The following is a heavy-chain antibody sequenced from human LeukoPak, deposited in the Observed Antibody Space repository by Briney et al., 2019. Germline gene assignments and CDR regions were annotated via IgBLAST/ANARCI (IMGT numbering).Heavy chain of an antibody. J-gene: IGHJ4*02. D-gene: IGHD3-22*01. Sequence: SVKVSCKASGFTFTSSAMQWVRQARVQRLEWIGWIVVGSGNTNYAQKFQERVTITRDMSTSTAYMELSSLRSEDTAVYYCAAGPNYYYDSSGSEFDYWGQGTLVTVSS. CDR2: IVVGSGNT. V-gene: IGHV1-58*02. CDR1: GFTFTSSA. CDR3: AAGPNYYYDSSGSEFDY.